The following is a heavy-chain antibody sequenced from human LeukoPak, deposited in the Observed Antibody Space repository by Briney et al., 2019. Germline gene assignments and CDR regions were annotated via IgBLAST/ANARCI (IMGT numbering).Heavy chain of an antibody. CDR1: GFTFNHYA. J-gene: IGHJ4*02. V-gene: IGHV3-23*01. CDR2: ISGSGGST. Sequence: PGGSLRLSCAASGFTFNHYAMSWVRQAPGKGLEWVSAISGSGGSTYYADSVKGRFTISRDNSKNTLYLQMNSLRAEDTAVYYCAKYSKGSIAAGFDYWGQGTLVTVSS. CDR3: AKYSKGSIAAGFDY. D-gene: IGHD6-6*01.